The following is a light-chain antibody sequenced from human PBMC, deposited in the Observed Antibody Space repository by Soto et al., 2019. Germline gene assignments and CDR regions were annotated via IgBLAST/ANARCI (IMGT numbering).Light chain of an antibody. Sequence: QSVLTQPPSVSGAPGQRVTISCTGSSSNIGAGYDVHWYQQLPGTAPKLLIYGNSNRPSGVPDRFSGSKSGTSASLAITGLQGKVEPFYYCRPYDSSLGVDVVFGWATKFPVL. V-gene: IGLV1-40*01. CDR3: RPYDSSLGVDVV. CDR2: GNS. CDR1: SSNIGAGYD. J-gene: IGLJ2*01.